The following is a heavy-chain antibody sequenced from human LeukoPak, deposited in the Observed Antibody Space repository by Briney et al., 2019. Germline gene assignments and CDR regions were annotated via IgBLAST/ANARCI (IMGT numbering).Heavy chain of an antibody. CDR3: ARDSGLSSGYSLDY. D-gene: IGHD3-22*01. CDR1: GGSISSSSYY. Sequence: SETLSLTCTVSGGSISSSSYYWGWIRQPPGKGLEWIGSIYYSGSTYYNPSLKSRVTISVDTSKNQFSLKLSSVTAADTAVYYCARDSGLSSGYSLDYWGQGTLVTVSS. J-gene: IGHJ4*02. V-gene: IGHV4-39*07. CDR2: IYYSGST.